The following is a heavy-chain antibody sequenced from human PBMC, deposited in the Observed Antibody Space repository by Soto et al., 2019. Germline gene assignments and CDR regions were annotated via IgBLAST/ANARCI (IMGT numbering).Heavy chain of an antibody. J-gene: IGHJ4*02. D-gene: IGHD6-19*01. Sequence: EVQLLESGGGLVQPGGSLRLSCAASGLTFSTYAMHWVRQAPGKGLEWVSAISGSGDTTYYADSVKGRFTVSRDNSKNTLYLQMNSLRAEDTAVFYCAKERSSGWSFDYWGPGTLVTVSS. CDR3: AKERSSGWSFDY. CDR1: GLTFSTYA. CDR2: ISGSGDTT. V-gene: IGHV3-23*01.